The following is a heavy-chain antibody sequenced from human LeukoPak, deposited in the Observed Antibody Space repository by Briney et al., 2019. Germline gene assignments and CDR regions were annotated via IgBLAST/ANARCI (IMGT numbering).Heavy chain of an antibody. CDR2: IRYDGSNK. V-gene: IGHV3-30*02. Sequence: GGSLRLSCAASRFTFSSYGMHWVRQAPGKGLEWVTFIRYDGSNKYYADSVKGRFTISRDNSKNTLYLQMNSLRPEDAAVYYCAKDPNGPLYYMDVWGKGTTVTISS. J-gene: IGHJ6*03. CDR1: RFTFSSYG. CDR3: AKDPNGPLYYMDV. D-gene: IGHD2-8*01.